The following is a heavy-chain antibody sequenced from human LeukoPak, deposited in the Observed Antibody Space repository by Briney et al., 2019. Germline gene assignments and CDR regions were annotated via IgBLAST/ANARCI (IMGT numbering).Heavy chain of an antibody. V-gene: IGHV4-39*07. CDR1: GGSISSSSYY. CDR3: ARGPVGYSGYDPTRPFDY. J-gene: IGHJ4*02. Sequence: PSETLSLTCTVSGGSISSSSYYWGWIRQPPGKGLGWIGSIYYSGRTYYNPSLKSRVTISVDTSKNQFSLKLSSVTAADTAVYYCARGPVGYSGYDPTRPFDYWGQGTLLTVSS. D-gene: IGHD5-12*01. CDR2: IYYSGRT.